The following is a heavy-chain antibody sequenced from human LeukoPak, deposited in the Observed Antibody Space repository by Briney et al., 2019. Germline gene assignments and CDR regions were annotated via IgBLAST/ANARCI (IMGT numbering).Heavy chain of an antibody. V-gene: IGHV4-4*07. CDR1: GGSISGDY. CDR3: ARDLIAAAGGLDY. D-gene: IGHD6-13*01. CDR2: INTSGNS. Sequence: SETLSLTCTVSGGSISGDYWSWIRQPAGKGLEWIGRINTSGNSNYNPSLKSRVTMSVDTSKNQFSLKLSSVTAADTAVYYCARDLIAAAGGLDYWGQGTLVTVSS. J-gene: IGHJ4*02.